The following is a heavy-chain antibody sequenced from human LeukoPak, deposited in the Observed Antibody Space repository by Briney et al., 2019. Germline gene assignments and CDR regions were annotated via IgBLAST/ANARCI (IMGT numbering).Heavy chain of an antibody. CDR2: ISYDGSNK. J-gene: IGHJ4*02. Sequence: GRSLRLSCAASGFTFSSYAMHWVRQAPGKGLEWVAVISYDGSNKYYADSVKGRFTISRDNSKNTLYLQMNSLRAEDTAVYYCAKGSSIAARAFFDYWGQGTLVTVSS. D-gene: IGHD6-6*01. CDR1: GFTFSSYA. V-gene: IGHV3-30*04. CDR3: AKGSSIAARAFFDY.